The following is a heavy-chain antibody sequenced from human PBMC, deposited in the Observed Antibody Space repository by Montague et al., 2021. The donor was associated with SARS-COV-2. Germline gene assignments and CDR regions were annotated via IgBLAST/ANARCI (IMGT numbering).Heavy chain of an antibody. V-gene: IGHV4-59*12. CDR3: ARQAAGSYFYYGVDV. CDR1: GASINTYY. Sequence: SETLSLTCTVSGASINTYYWYWMRQPPGEGLEWLGSIWYTGSTNXNPSCSSRVTISLDTSKNQFFLKVTSVTAADTAVYYCARQAAGSYFYYGVDVWGQGTTVTVSS. J-gene: IGHJ6*02. CDR2: IWYTGST. D-gene: IGHD6-25*01.